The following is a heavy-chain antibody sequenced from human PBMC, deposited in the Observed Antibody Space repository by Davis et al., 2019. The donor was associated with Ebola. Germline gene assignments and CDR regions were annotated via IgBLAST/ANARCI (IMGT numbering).Heavy chain of an antibody. CDR2: ISSSGSTI. J-gene: IGHJ6*02. V-gene: IGHV3-48*03. CDR1: GFTFSSYE. Sequence: PGGSLRLSCAASGFTFSSYEMNWVRQAPGKGLEWVSYISSSGSTIYYADSVKGRFTISRDNAKNSLYLQMNSLRAEDTAVYYCARGPGTHYYGSGAYYYYGMDVWGQGTTVTVSS. CDR3: ARGPGTHYYGSGAYYYYGMDV. D-gene: IGHD3-10*01.